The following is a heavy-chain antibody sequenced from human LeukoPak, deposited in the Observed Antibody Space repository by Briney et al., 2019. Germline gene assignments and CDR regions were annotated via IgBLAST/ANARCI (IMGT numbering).Heavy chain of an antibody. CDR2: ISPSGDGT. CDR1: GFTFSSYA. Sequence: GGSLRLSCAASGFTFSSYAMSWVRQAPGKGLEWVSAISPSGDGTYYVDSVKGRFAISRDNSKCTLYLQMDSLRAEDTAVYYCAKDIKPGWLQSFDCRGQGTLVTVSS. D-gene: IGHD5-24*01. V-gene: IGHV3-23*01. CDR3: AKDIKPGWLQSFDC. J-gene: IGHJ4*02.